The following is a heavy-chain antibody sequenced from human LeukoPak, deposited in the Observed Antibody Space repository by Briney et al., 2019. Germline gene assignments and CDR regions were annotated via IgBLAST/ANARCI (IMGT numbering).Heavy chain of an antibody. Sequence: GGSLRLSCAASGFTFSNAWMSWVHQAPGKGLEWVGRIKTKTDGGTTAFAAPVKGRFTMSRDDSKNTLYLQMNSLKTEDTAMYYCTTGGLWYSGRVFWGQGTLVTVS. V-gene: IGHV3-15*01. CDR3: TTGGLWYSGRVF. D-gene: IGHD3-10*01. J-gene: IGHJ4*02. CDR2: IKTKTDGGTT. CDR1: GFTFSNAW.